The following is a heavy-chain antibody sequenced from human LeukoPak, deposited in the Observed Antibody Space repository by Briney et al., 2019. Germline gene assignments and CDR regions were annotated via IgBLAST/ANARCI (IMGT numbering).Heavy chain of an antibody. Sequence: SETLSLTCSVSGVSISSYYWSWIRQPPGKGLEWIGYIYYSGTSKYNPSLQSRVTISVDTSKNQFSLKLTSVTAADTAVYYCVRSGGSYSPVDYWGQGTLVTVSS. V-gene: IGHV4-59*01. CDR1: GVSISSYY. CDR2: IYYSGTS. D-gene: IGHD1-26*01. CDR3: VRSGGSYSPVDY. J-gene: IGHJ4*02.